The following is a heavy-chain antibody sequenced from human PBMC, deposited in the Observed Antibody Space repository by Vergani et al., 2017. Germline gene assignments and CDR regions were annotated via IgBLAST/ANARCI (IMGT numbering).Heavy chain of an antibody. CDR3: GMYCSSPTCGTNRRVQNYGMDV. CDR1: GFSFRGHG. D-gene: IGHD2-2*01. V-gene: IGHV3-30*03. Sequence: QVHLVESGGGVVQPGRSLTLSCVASGFSFRGHGMHWVRQAPGKGLEWVAMISYDGDRRDYGDFAKGRFTISRDNAKNSLYLQMNSLRAEDTALYYCGMYCSSPTCGTNRRVQNYGMDVWGQGTTVTVS. J-gene: IGHJ6*02. CDR2: ISYDGDRR.